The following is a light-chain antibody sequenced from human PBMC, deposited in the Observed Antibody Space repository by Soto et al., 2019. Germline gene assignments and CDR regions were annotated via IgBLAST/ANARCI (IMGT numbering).Light chain of an antibody. CDR3: QQYSRSLPIT. Sequence: EIVLTQSPGTLSLSPGERATLSCRASQSVSSSYLAWYQQKPGQAPRLLIYGASSRATGIPDRFSGSGSGTDFTLTISRLEPEDFAVYYCQQYSRSLPITFGQGTRLEIK. V-gene: IGKV3-20*01. CDR1: QSVSSSY. CDR2: GAS. J-gene: IGKJ5*01.